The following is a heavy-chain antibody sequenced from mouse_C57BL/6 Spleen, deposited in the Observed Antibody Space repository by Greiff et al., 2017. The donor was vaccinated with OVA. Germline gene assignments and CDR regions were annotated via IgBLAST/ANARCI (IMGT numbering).Heavy chain of an antibody. V-gene: IGHV1-53*01. Sequence: VQLQQPGTELVKPGASVKLSCKASGYTFTSYWMHWVKQRPGQGLEWIGNINPSNGGTNYNEKFKSKATLTVDKSSSTAYMQLSSLTSEDSAVYYCARSGYSNYYWYCDVWGTGTTVTVSS. CDR1: GYTFTSYW. CDR2: INPSNGGT. CDR3: ARSGYSNYYWYCDV. J-gene: IGHJ1*03. D-gene: IGHD2-5*01.